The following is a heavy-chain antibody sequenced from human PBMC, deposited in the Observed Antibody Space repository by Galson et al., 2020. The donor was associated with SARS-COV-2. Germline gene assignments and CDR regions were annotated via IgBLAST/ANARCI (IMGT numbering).Heavy chain of an antibody. CDR1: GFTFSDYY. J-gene: IGHJ4*02. V-gene: IGHV3-11*01. D-gene: IGHD3-10*01. CDR2: ISSSGSTI. CDR3: ARDQKVVLWFGELIDY. Sequence: GGSLRLSCAASGFTFSDYYMSWIRQAPGKGLEWVSYISSSGSTIYYADSVKGRFTISRDNAKNSLYLQMNSLRAEDTAVYYCARDQKVVLWFGELIDYWGQGTLVTVSS.